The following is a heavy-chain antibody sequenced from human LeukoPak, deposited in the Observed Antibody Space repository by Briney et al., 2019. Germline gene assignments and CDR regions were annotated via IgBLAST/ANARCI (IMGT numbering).Heavy chain of an antibody. CDR3: AKDSNPRLWFGEFFSEVYFDY. J-gene: IGHJ4*02. V-gene: IGHV3-30*02. CDR2: TRYDGSNK. D-gene: IGHD3-10*01. CDR1: GFTFSSYG. Sequence: PGGSLRLSCAASGFTFSSYGMHWVRQAPGKGLEWVAFTRYDGSNKYYADSVKGRFTISRDNSKNTLYLQMNSLRAEDTAVYYCAKDSNPRLWFGEFFSEVYFDYWGQGTLVTVSS.